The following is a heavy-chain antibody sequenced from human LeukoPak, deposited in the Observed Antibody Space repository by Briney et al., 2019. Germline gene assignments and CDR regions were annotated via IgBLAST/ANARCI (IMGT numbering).Heavy chain of an antibody. CDR3: AREAYSSGINWFDP. J-gene: IGHJ5*02. V-gene: IGHV3-74*01. CDR2: INSDGSST. CDR1: GFTFSSYW. Sequence: GGSLRLSCAASGFTFSSYWMHWVRHAPGKGLVWVSRINSDGSSTSYADSVKGRFTISRDNAKNTLYLQMNSLRAEDTAVYYCAREAYSSGINWFDPWGQGTLVTVSS. D-gene: IGHD6-19*01.